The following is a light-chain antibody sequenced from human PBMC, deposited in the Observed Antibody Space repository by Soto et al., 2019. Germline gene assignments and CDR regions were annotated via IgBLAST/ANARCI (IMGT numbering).Light chain of an antibody. J-gene: IGKJ5*01. V-gene: IGKV3-11*01. CDR3: QQRNIWPPVT. Sequence: EIVLTQSPATLSLSPGERATLSCRASPSLTNYLACYQQKPGQAPRILIYGAFNRPTGIPARFSGSGSGTDFTLTIRSLEPEDFAVYYCQQRNIWPPVTFGQGKRLQIK. CDR1: PSLTNY. CDR2: GAF.